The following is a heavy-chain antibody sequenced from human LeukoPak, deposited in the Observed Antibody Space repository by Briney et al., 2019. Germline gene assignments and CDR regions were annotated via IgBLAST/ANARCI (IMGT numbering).Heavy chain of an antibody. Sequence: ASVKVSCKASGYTFTGYYMHWVRQVPGQGLEWMGWINPNSGGTNYAQKFQGRVSMTRDTSISTAYMDLSGLRSDDTAVYYCARDSYSGSYYYWGQGTLVTVSS. J-gene: IGHJ4*02. D-gene: IGHD1-26*01. V-gene: IGHV1-2*02. CDR2: INPNSGGT. CDR3: ARDSYSGSYYY. CDR1: GYTFTGYY.